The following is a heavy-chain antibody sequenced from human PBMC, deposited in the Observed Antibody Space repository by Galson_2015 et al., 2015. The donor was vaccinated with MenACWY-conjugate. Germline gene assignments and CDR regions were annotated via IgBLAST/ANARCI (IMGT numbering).Heavy chain of an antibody. CDR1: GFTFSTYS. CDR3: ARVPGYSYGYYDW. V-gene: IGHV3-48*02. D-gene: IGHD5-18*01. J-gene: IGHJ4*02. Sequence: SLRLSCAASGFTFSTYSMNWVRQAPGKGLEWVSYISSSSSNIYYADSVRDRFTISRDNAKNSLYLQMNTLRDEDTAVYYCARVPGYSYGYYDWWGQGTLVTVSS. CDR2: ISSSSSNI.